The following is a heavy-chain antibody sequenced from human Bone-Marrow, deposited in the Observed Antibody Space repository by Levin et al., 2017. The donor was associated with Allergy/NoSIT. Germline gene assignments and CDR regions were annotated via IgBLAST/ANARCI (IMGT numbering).Heavy chain of an antibody. D-gene: IGHD6-19*01. Sequence: SCAASGFTFRTYSMHWVRQAPGKGLEWVSGILSYGSDTYYAASVKGRFTISRDTSKNRLYLQMDSLRAEDTAVYYCANLAVAGNTVDYWGQGTLVTVSS. CDR3: ANLAVAGNTVDY. J-gene: IGHJ4*02. V-gene: IGHV3-30*04. CDR1: GFTFRTYS. CDR2: ILSYGSDT.